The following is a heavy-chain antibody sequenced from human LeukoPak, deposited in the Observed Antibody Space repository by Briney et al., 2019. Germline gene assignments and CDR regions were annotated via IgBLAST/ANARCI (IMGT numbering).Heavy chain of an antibody. CDR2: ISSSGSTI. V-gene: IGHV3-48*03. J-gene: IGHJ6*04. CDR3: AELGITMIGGV. Sequence: GGALRLSRAASGFTFSSYEMNWVRQAPGKGLEWVSYISSSGSTIYYADSVKGRFTISRDNAKNSLYLQMNSLRAEDTAVYYCAELGITMIGGVWGKGTTVTISS. CDR1: GFTFSSYE. D-gene: IGHD3-10*02.